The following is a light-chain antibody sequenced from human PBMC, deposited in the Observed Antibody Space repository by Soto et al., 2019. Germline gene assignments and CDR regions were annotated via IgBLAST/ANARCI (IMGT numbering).Light chain of an antibody. V-gene: IGLV2-11*01. Sequence: QSALTQPRSVSGSPGQSVTISCTGTSNDVRGYNYVSWYQQHPGKAPKLMIYDVSKRPSGVPDRFSGSKSGNTASLTISGLQAEDEADYYCCSYAGSYTAYVFGTGTKLTVL. CDR3: CSYAGSYTAYV. J-gene: IGLJ1*01. CDR2: DVS. CDR1: SNDVRGYNY.